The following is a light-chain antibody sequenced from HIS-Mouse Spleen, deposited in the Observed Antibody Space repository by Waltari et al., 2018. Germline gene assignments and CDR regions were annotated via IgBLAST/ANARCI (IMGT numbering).Light chain of an antibody. Sequence: SYELTQPPSVSVSPGKTARTTRSGDAFPKNNALWYQQKSGQAPVLVIYADSKRPSGIPERFSGSSSGTMATLTISGAQVEDEADYYCYSTDSSGNHRVFGGGTKLTVL. V-gene: IGLV3-10*01. CDR2: ADS. J-gene: IGLJ2*01. CDR3: YSTDSSGNHRV. CDR1: AFPKNN.